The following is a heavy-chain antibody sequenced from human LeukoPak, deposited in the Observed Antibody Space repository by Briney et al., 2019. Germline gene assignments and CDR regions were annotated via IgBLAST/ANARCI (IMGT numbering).Heavy chain of an antibody. CDR1: GFTFSSYS. CDR2: ISSSSSYI. CDR3: ARGKEDYDFWSGYSKWYFDY. V-gene: IGHV3-21*01. J-gene: IGHJ4*02. D-gene: IGHD3-3*01. Sequence: SGGSLRLSCAASGFTFSSYSMNWVRQAPGKGLEWVSSISSSSSYIYYADSVKGRFTISRDNAKNSLYLQMNSLRAEDTAVYYCARGKEDYDFWSGYSKWYFDYWGQGTLVTVSS.